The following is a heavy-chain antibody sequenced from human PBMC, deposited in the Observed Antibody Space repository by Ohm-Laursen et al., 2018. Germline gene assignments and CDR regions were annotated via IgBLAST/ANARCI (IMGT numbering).Heavy chain of an antibody. CDR3: AKGESSSSRYYFDY. D-gene: IGHD6-13*01. Sequence: SLRLSCTASGFTFSSYAMSWVRQAPGKGLEWVSAISGSGGSTYYADSVKGRFTISRDNSKNTLYLQMNSLRAEDTAVYYCAKGESSSSRYYFDYWGQGTLVTVSS. CDR1: GFTFSSYA. CDR2: ISGSGGST. J-gene: IGHJ4*02. V-gene: IGHV3-23*01.